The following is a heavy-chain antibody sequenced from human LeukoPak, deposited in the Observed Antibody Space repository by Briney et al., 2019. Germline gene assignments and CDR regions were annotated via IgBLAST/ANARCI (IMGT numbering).Heavy chain of an antibody. CDR1: GFTFSSYS. V-gene: IGHV3-21*01. CDR2: ISSSSSYI. Sequence: PGGSLRLSCAASGFTFSSYSMNWVRQAPGKGLEWVSSISSSSSYIYYADSVKGRFTISRDNAKNSLYLQMNSLRAEDTAVYYCARAPGSSWYNWFDPWGQGTLVTVSP. D-gene: IGHD6-13*01. CDR3: ARAPGSSWYNWFDP. J-gene: IGHJ5*02.